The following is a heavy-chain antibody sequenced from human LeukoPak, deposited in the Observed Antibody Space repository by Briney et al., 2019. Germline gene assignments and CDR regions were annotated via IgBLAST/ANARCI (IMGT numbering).Heavy chain of an antibody. Sequence: PGGSLRLSCAASGFTFTSYCMHWVRQAPGKGLEWVAFIRYDGSNTYYADSVKGRFTISRDNSKNTLYLQMNSLRAEDTAVYYCAKVSDHFWNDYWGQGTLVTVSS. V-gene: IGHV3-30*02. CDR1: GFTFTSYC. CDR2: IRYDGSNT. CDR3: AKVSDHFWNDY. D-gene: IGHD3-3*02. J-gene: IGHJ4*02.